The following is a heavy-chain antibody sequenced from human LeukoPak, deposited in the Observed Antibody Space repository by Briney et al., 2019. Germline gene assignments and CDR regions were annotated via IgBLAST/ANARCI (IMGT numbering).Heavy chain of an antibody. CDR3: IYGYTLDF. Sequence: GGSLILSCAASGFTVSSNYMNWVRQAPGKGLEWVSVIYSGGSTNYADSVKGRFTISRDNSKNTLYLQMNSLRAEDTAVYYCIYGYTLDFWGQGTLVTVSS. D-gene: IGHD5-18*01. J-gene: IGHJ4*02. V-gene: IGHV3-53*01. CDR1: GFTVSSNY. CDR2: IYSGGST.